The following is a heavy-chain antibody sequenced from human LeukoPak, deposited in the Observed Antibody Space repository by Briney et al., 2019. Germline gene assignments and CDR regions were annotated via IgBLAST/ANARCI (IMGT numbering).Heavy chain of an antibody. CDR3: ARVRGYNDGYNY. V-gene: IGHV3-74*01. CDR2: INSDGSST. J-gene: IGHJ4*02. CDR1: GFTFISYW. D-gene: IGHD5-18*01. Sequence: GGSLRLSCAASGFTFISYWMHWVRHAPGKGLVWVSRINSDGSSTNYADSVKGRLTTSRDNATNTLYLQMNRLRAAATAAYYCARVRGYNDGYNYWGQGTLVTVSS.